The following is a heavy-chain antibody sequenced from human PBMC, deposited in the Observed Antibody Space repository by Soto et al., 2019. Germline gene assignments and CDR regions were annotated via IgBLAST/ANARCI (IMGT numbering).Heavy chain of an antibody. D-gene: IGHD3-22*01. CDR1: GFTFSSYG. J-gene: IGHJ4*02. V-gene: IGHV3-30*03. CDR2: ISNDGSNK. Sequence: QVQLVESGGGVVQPGRSLRLSCAASGFTFSSYGMHWVRQAPGKGLEWVALISNDGSNKYYADSVKGRFTISRDNSKNTLYLQMNSLRTEDTAIYYCARDNYYYDSSGYYYANWGQGTLVTVSS. CDR3: ARDNYYYDSSGYYYAN.